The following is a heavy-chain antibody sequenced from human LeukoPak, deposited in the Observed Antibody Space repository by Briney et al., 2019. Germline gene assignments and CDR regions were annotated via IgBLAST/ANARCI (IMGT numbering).Heavy chain of an antibody. CDR3: ARQKAGFLEGHTIDY. Sequence: PETLSLTCTVSGGSISSYYWSWIRQPPGKGLEWIGYIYYSGSTNYNPSLKSRVTISVDTSKNQFSLKLSSVTAADTAVYYCARQKAGFLEGHTIDYWGQGTLVTVSS. J-gene: IGHJ4*02. CDR2: IYYSGST. CDR1: GGSISSYY. V-gene: IGHV4-59*08. D-gene: IGHD3-3*01.